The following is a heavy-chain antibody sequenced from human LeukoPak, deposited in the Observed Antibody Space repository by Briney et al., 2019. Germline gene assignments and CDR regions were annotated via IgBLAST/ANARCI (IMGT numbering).Heavy chain of an antibody. CDR1: GFTFSSYW. CDR2: IKQDGSDK. D-gene: IGHD3-10*01. J-gene: IGHJ4*02. Sequence: GGSLRLSCAASGFTFSSYWMNWVRQAPGKGLEWVANIKQDGSDKYYVDSVKGRFTISRDNAKNSVYLQMNSLRAEDTAVYYCARGLGRDYSSSGSTAIDYWGQGTLVTVSS. CDR3: ARGLGRDYSSSGSTAIDY. V-gene: IGHV3-7*01.